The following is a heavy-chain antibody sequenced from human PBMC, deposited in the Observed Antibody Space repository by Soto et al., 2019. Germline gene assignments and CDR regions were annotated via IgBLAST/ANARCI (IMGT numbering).Heavy chain of an antibody. D-gene: IGHD3-10*01. CDR2: VSYTGST. J-gene: IGHJ4*02. Sequence: SETLSLTCTVSGGSIISTSHYWGWIRQPPGKGLEWIGSVSYTGSTSYYPSLKSRATISVDTSKNQFSLTLTSVTAADTAVYYCAGLLQTGNYGRGYLGYWGQGALVTVSS. CDR3: AGLLQTGNYGRGYLGY. CDR1: GGSIISTSHY. V-gene: IGHV4-39*01.